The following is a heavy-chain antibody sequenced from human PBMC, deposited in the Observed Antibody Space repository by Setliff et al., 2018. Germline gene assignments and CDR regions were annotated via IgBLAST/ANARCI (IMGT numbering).Heavy chain of an antibody. J-gene: IGHJ2*01. CDR2: IGGRGIST. Sequence: PGGSLRLSCAASGFTFGDFAMTWVRQAPGKGLEWVSGIGGRGISTYYADSVKGRFTISRDNAKNSLYLQMNSLRAEDTAVYYCARDAGFKSRKVPFDLWGRGTLVTVSS. CDR3: ARDAGFKSRKVPFDL. D-gene: IGHD2-2*01. CDR1: GFTFGDFA. V-gene: IGHV3-23*01.